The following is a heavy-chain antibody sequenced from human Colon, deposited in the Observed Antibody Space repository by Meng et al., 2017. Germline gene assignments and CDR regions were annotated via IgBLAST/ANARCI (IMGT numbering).Heavy chain of an antibody. CDR3: ARDHMGSLDY. CDR2: AST. V-gene: IGHV4-61*08. D-gene: IGHD1-26*01. J-gene: IGHJ4*02. Sequence: QGALQGSGPGRVRPSATLSLICSVSGGSVSSAGYQWSWIRQPPGKGLEWIGYASTNYNPSLKSRVTISVDTSKNQFSLRLTSVTAADTAVYYCARDHMGSLDYWGQGILVTVSS. CDR1: GGSVSSAGYQ.